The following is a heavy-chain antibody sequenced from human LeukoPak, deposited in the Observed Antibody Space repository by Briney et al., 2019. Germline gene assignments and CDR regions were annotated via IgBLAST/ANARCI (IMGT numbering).Heavy chain of an antibody. CDR3: ANSLRGYSFGTFDY. J-gene: IGHJ4*02. D-gene: IGHD5-18*01. CDR1: GFTLSSFW. CDR2: IKQDGNEK. V-gene: IGHV3-7*05. Sequence: GGSLRLSCAASGFTLSSFWMSWVRQAPGKGLEWVANIKQDGNEKYYADSVKGRFTISRDNAKNTLYLQMNSLRAEDTAVYYCANSLRGYSFGTFDYWGQGTLVTVSS.